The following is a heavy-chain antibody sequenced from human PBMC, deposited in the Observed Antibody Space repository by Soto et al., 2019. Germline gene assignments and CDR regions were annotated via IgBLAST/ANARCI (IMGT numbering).Heavy chain of an antibody. J-gene: IGHJ6*02. CDR1: GYTFTSYA. CDR3: ARVSSSSPNYYYYGMDV. V-gene: IGHV1-3*01. CDR2: INAGNGNT. Sequence: GASVKVSCKASGYTFTSYAMHWVRQAPGQRHEWMGWINAGNGNTKNSQKFQGRVTITRDTSASTAYMELSSLRSEDTAVYYCARVSSSSPNYYYYGMDVWGQGTTVTVSS. D-gene: IGHD6-6*01.